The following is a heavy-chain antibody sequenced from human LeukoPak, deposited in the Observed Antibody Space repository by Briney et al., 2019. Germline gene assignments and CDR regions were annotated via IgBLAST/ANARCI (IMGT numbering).Heavy chain of an antibody. CDR3: TTPPMFAYQYGSYYCGLEA. V-gene: IGHV3-48*04. J-gene: IGHJ6*01. D-gene: IGHD3-10*01. Sequence: PGGSLRLSCAASGVTFSSYSMNWVRQAPGKGLEWISHISSISSTIYYADTVKGRFTVSRDNAKNSLDLQMNSLRAEGTAVYDCTTPPMFAYQYGSYYCGLEAWGAGDPGTVSS. CDR2: ISSISSTI. CDR1: GVTFSSYS.